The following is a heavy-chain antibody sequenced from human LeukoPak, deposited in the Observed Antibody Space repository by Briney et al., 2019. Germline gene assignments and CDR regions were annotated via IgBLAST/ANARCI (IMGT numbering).Heavy chain of an antibody. V-gene: IGHV3-21*01. J-gene: IGHJ3*02. CDR3: ARSLKVSAALDVFDI. Sequence: GGSLRLSCAASAFTFSSHSMNWVRQAPGKGLEGVSSISRSGGSIYYADSLKGRFTISRDNAKNSLYLQMNSLRAEDTAVYFCARSLKVSAALDVFDIWGQGTMVTVSS. CDR2: ISRSGGSI. D-gene: IGHD2-2*01. CDR1: AFTFSSHS.